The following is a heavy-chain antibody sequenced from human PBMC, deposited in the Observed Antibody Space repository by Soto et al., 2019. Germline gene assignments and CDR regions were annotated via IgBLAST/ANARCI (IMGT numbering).Heavy chain of an antibody. Sequence: PGGSLRLSCAASGFTFSSYGMHWVRQAPGKGLEWVAVISYDGSNKYCADSVKGRFTISRDNSKNTLYLQMNSLRAEDTAVYYCAKDQVGATLVRYFDDWGQGTRVTVAS. CDR2: ISYDGSNK. D-gene: IGHD1-26*01. CDR3: AKDQVGATLVRYFDD. CDR1: GFTFSSYG. J-gene: IGHJ4*02. V-gene: IGHV3-30*18.